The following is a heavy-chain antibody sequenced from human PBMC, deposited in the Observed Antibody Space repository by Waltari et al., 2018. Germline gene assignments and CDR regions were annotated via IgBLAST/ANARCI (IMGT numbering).Heavy chain of an antibody. V-gene: IGHV3-7*01. J-gene: IGHJ5*02. CDR1: GFTFSSYW. D-gene: IGHD4-17*01. CDR3: ATSTVVSPFDP. CDR2: IKQDEREK. Sequence: EVQLVESGGGLVQPGGSLRLSCVASGFTFSSYWMSWVRQAPGKGLEWVANIKQDEREKYYVDSVKGRFTISRDNAKNSLYLQMNSLRAEDTAVYYCATSTVVSPFDPWGQGTLVTVSS.